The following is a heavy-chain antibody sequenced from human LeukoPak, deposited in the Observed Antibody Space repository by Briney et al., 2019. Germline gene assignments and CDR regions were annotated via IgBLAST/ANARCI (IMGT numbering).Heavy chain of an antibody. Sequence: LPGGSLRLSCAASGFTFSSYGMHWVRQAPGKGLEWVAFIRYDGSNKYYADSVKGRFTISRDNSKNTLYLQMNSLRAEDTAVYYCARKGQGSNWAAEYFQNWGQGTLVTVSS. CDR3: ARKGQGSNWAAEYFQN. J-gene: IGHJ1*01. CDR2: IRYDGSNK. V-gene: IGHV3-30*02. CDR1: GFTFSSYG. D-gene: IGHD6-13*01.